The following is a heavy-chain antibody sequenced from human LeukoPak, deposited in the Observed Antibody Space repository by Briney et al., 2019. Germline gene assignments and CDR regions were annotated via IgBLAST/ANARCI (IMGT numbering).Heavy chain of an antibody. Sequence: PSETLSLTCTVSGGSISSYYWSWIRQPPGKGLEWIGYIYYSGSTNYNPSLKSRVTISVDTSKNQFSLKLSSVTAADTDVYYCAREALPAGWYFDLWGRGTLVTVSS. V-gene: IGHV4-59*01. CDR3: AREALPAGWYFDL. CDR1: GGSISSYY. D-gene: IGHD6-19*01. J-gene: IGHJ2*01. CDR2: IYYSGST.